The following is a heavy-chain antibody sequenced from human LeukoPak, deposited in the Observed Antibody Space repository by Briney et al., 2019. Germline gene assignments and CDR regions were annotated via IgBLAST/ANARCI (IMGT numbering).Heavy chain of an antibody. CDR2: INPNSGGT. D-gene: IGHD2-15*01. J-gene: IGHJ6*02. Sequence: ASVKVSCKASGYTFTGYYMHWVRQAPGQGLEWMGWINPNSGGTNYAQKFQGRVTMTKDTSISTAYMELSRLRSDDTAVYYCARDRSGDFYYYYYYGMDVWGQGTTVTVSS. CDR1: GYTFTGYY. V-gene: IGHV1-2*02. CDR3: ARDRSGDFYYYYYYGMDV.